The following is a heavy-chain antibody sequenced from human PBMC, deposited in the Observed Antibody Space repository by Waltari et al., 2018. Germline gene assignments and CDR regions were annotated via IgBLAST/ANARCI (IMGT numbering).Heavy chain of an antibody. V-gene: IGHV3-66*02. CDR3: SRGGHPNS. Sequence: EVFLQQFGGGLVQPGGSLTLSCVVSGANIDSNYLNWLRQAPGKGLEWISVIFADGTTHYSDSVRGRFVISRDKSENTLYLQMNIVRPDDSSVYYCSRGGHPNSWGQGTLVTVSS. D-gene: IGHD2-15*01. CDR2: IFADGTT. J-gene: IGHJ1*01. CDR1: GANIDSNY.